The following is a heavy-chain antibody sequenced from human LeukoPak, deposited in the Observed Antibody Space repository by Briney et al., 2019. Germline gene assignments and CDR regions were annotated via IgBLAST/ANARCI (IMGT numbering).Heavy chain of an antibody. Sequence: GGSLRLSCAASGFTFSSYWMSWVRQAPGKGLEWVANIKRDGSEEYYVDSVKGRLTISRDNAKNSLFLQMSSLRAEDTAVYYCARDRYKNAYWGQGTLVTVSS. D-gene: IGHD5-18*01. CDR2: IKRDGSEE. V-gene: IGHV3-7*04. CDR1: GFTFSSYW. CDR3: ARDRYKNAY. J-gene: IGHJ4*02.